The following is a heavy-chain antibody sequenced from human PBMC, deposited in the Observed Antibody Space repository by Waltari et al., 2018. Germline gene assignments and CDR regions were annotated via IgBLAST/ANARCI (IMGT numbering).Heavy chain of an antibody. CDR1: GFTLSNYW. V-gene: IGHV3-7*03. Sequence: EAQQVESGGDLVQPGGSLRLSCVVSGFTLSNYWMSWVRQAPGKGRKWVANINKDGTETYYVDSVRGRFTISKDDAKNSVYLQMNSLKVEDTAVYYCIRDYGSPYWGQGTLVTVSS. J-gene: IGHJ4*02. CDR2: INKDGTET. D-gene: IGHD6-19*01. CDR3: IRDYGSPY.